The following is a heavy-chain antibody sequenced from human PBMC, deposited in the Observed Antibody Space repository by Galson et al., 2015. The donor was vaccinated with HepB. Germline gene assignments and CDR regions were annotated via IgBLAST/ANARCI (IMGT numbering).Heavy chain of an antibody. V-gene: IGHV3-21*01. CDR3: ASRVEGYLDPMGFDY. J-gene: IGHJ4*02. D-gene: IGHD3-22*01. CDR1: GFTFSTYI. Sequence: SLRLSCAASGFTFSTYIMNWVRQAPGKGLECVSSISSSSTYIYYADSVKGRFTISRDNAKNSLYLQMNSLRPEDTAMYYCASRVEGYLDPMGFDYWGQGTLVTVSS. CDR2: ISSSSTYI.